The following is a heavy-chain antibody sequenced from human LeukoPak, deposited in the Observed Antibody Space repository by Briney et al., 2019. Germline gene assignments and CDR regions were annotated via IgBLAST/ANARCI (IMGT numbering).Heavy chain of an antibody. Sequence: SETLSLTCTVSGGSISSSSYYWGWIRQPPGKGLEWIGSIYYSGSTYYNPSLRSRVTISVDTSKNQFSLKLSSVTVADTAVYYCARPMYYYDSSGYFDYWGQGTLVTVSS. V-gene: IGHV4-39*01. J-gene: IGHJ4*02. CDR1: GGSISSSSYY. D-gene: IGHD3-22*01. CDR3: ARPMYYYDSSGYFDY. CDR2: IYYSGST.